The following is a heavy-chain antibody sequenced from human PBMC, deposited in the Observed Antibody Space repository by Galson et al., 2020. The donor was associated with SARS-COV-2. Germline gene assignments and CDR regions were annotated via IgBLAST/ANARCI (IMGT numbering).Heavy chain of an antibody. CDR1: GFSLSSSGVG. CDR3: AHVLYVGSSGYWGFDY. V-gene: IGHV2-5*02. CDR2: IYWDDDE. J-gene: IGHJ4*01. D-gene: IGHD3-22*01. Sequence: SGPTLVKPTQTLTMTCTFSGFSLSSSGVGVGWIRQPPGTALEWLALIYWDDDEHYSPSLKSSLTITKATSKNQVVLTMTNMDPVDTGTYYSAHVLYVGSSGYWGFDYWSHGTRVIFSS.